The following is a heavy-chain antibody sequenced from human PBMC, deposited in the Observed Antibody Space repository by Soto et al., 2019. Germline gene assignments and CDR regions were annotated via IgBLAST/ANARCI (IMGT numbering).Heavy chain of an antibody. CDR3: VRDFDV. J-gene: IGHJ2*01. V-gene: IGHV3-7*01. CDR1: GFMFSAYW. Sequence: EVQLVESGGGLVQPGGSLRLSCTASGFMFSAYWMSWVRQAPGKGLEWVANIKQDGSEKYDVDSLKGRFTISRVNAANSLSLQMDSLRPEDTAVYYCVRDFDVWGRGTPVTVSS. CDR2: IKQDGSEK.